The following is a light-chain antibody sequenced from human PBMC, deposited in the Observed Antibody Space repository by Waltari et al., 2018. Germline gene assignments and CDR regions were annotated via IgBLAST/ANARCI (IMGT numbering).Light chain of an antibody. CDR1: HTILLF. CDR2: GAS. V-gene: IGKV1-39*01. Sequence: DIQMTQSPSSLSASLGDRVTITCRASHTILLFLNWYQQRPGKGPNLLIYGASILHSGVPSRFSGSGSGTDFTLTISNLQPEDVATYYCQESFTSPRTFGHGTKVEI. J-gene: IGKJ1*01. CDR3: QESFTSPRT.